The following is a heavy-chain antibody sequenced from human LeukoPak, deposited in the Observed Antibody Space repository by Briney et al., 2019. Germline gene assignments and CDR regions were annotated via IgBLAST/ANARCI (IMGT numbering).Heavy chain of an antibody. CDR2: IYYSGST. CDR1: GGSISSYY. J-gene: IGHJ3*02. Sequence: SETLSLTCTVSGGSISSYYWSWIRQPPGKGLEWIGYIYYSGSTNYNPSLKSRVTISVDTSKNQFSLKLSSVTAADTAVYYCARDRGSVPNYYDSSGYRAFDIWGQGTKVTVSS. D-gene: IGHD3-22*01. V-gene: IGHV4-59*01. CDR3: ARDRGSVPNYYDSSGYRAFDI.